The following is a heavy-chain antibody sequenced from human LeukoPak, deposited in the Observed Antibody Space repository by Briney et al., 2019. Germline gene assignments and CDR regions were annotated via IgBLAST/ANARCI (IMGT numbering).Heavy chain of an antibody. D-gene: IGHD3-3*01. CDR1: GFSFGDYA. J-gene: IGHJ5*02. CDR3: TKAPANDGPWSGYYDNWFHH. CDR2: IKNRAYGGRT. Sequence: GGSLRLSCTASGFSFGDYAMTWVRQAPGKGPEWVSFIKNRAYGGRTQYAGSVKGRFTNSRDDSRNIAYLQMGSLKTEDTAVYYCTKAPANDGPWSGYYDNWFHHWGQGAPVTVSS. V-gene: IGHV3-49*04.